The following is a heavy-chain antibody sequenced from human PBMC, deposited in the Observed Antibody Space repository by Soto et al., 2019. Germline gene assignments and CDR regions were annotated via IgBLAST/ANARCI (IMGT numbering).Heavy chain of an antibody. J-gene: IGHJ4*02. CDR1: GFTFTSSA. V-gene: IGHV1-18*01. CDR3: ARAENGLFDY. CDR2: ISAYNGNT. Sequence: GASVKVSCKASGFTFTSSAVQWVRQARGQGLEWMGWISAYNGNTNYAQKLQDRVTMTTDTSTSTAYMELRSLRSDDTAVYYCARAENGLFDYWGQGTLVTVSS. D-gene: IGHD4-17*01.